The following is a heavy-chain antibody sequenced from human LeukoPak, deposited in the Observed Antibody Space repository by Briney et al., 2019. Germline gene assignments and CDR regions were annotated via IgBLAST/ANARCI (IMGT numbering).Heavy chain of an antibody. CDR1: GFTFSSYA. CDR3: AKDRLLWFGDPVDP. Sequence: GGSLRLSCAASGFTFSSYAMSWVRQAPGKGLEWVSAISGSGGSTCYADSVKGRFTFSRDNSKNTLYLQMNSLRAEDTAVYYCAKDRLLWFGDPVDPWGQGTLVTVSS. V-gene: IGHV3-23*01. CDR2: ISGSGGST. J-gene: IGHJ5*02. D-gene: IGHD3-10*01.